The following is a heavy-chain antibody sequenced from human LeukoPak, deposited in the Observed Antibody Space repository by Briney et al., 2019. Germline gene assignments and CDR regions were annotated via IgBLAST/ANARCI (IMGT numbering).Heavy chain of an antibody. Sequence: ASVKVSCTASGYTFTSNYIHWVRQAPGQGLEWMGMIYPRDGSTSYAQKFQGRVTVTRDTSTSTVHVELSGLRSEDTAVYYCARDQEGFAYWGQGTLVTVSS. CDR1: GYTFTSNY. CDR3: ARDQEGFAY. J-gene: IGHJ4*02. CDR2: IYPRDGST. V-gene: IGHV1-46*01.